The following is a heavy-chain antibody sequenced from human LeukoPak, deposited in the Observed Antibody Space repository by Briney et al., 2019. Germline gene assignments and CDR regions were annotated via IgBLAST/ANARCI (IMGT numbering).Heavy chain of an antibody. CDR2: ILYDGSYK. CDR1: GYTFSDYG. CDR3: AKDRYPTVRGMMIAFDF. V-gene: IGHV3-30*18. D-gene: IGHD3-10*01. Sequence: PGTSLRLSCEASGYTFSDYGMHWVRQAPGKGLEWVAVILYDGSYKSYVDSVRGRFTISRDNSKDRLYLQMNSLRAEDTAIYYCAKDRYPTVRGMMIAFDFWGQGTRVTVSS. J-gene: IGHJ4*02.